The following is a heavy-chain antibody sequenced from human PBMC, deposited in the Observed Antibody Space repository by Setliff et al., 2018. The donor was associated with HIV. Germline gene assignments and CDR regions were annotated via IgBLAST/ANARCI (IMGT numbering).Heavy chain of an antibody. D-gene: IGHD1-26*01. J-gene: IGHJ4*02. CDR2: IYHSGST. CDR3: ARTMGVTYFDY. V-gene: IGHV4-39*01. Sequence: ASETLSLTCTVSGGPIRSSTYYWGWIRQPPGKGLEWIATIYHSGSTSYNPSLKSRVTVSVDTPENQFSLKLSSVTAADTAVYYCARTMGVTYFDYWGQGTLVTVSS. CDR1: GGPIRSSTYY.